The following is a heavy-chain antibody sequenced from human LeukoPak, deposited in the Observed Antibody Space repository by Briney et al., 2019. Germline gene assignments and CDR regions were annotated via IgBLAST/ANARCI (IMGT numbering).Heavy chain of an antibody. V-gene: IGHV3-30*02. CDR2: IRFDESAT. CDR3: AKDRDIAVAGTDLYYFDY. J-gene: IGHJ4*02. D-gene: IGHD6-19*01. CDR1: GFIFSRYG. Sequence: GGSLRLSCAASGFIFSRYGMHGVRQAPGKGLEWVSFIRFDESATVYADSVKGRFTISRDNSKNTLYLQMNSLRAEDTAVYYCAKDRDIAVAGTDLYYFDYWGQGTLVTVSS.